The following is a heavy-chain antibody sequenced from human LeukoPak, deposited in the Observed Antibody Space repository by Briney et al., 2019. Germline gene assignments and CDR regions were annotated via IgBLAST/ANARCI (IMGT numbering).Heavy chain of an antibody. CDR1: GDSISKNYL. CDR3: GRHDYGDSSAAFDI. CDR2: IYRTGRT. V-gene: IGHV4-4*02. Sequence: ASETLSLTGAGSGDSISKNYLWRWVRQVPGEGVEYIGEIYRTGRTNYNPSLKSRVTISIDKSKNQFSLNLRSVTAADTAVYYCGRHDYGDSSAAFDIWGQGTMVTVSS. D-gene: IGHD4-17*01. J-gene: IGHJ3*02.